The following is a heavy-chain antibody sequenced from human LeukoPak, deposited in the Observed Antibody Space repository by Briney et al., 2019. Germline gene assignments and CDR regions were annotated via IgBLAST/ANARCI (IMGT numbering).Heavy chain of an antibody. D-gene: IGHD2-2*01. CDR3: ARDDFVVVPAAYYYYGMDV. V-gene: IGHV3-48*02. Sequence: GGSLRLSCAASGFTFSSYSMNWVRQAPGKGLEWVSYISSSSSTIYYADSVKGRFTISRDNAKNSLYLQMNSLRDEDTAVYYCARDDFVVVPAAYYYYGMDVWGQGTTVTVSS. CDR2: ISSSSSTI. CDR1: GFTFSSYS. J-gene: IGHJ6*02.